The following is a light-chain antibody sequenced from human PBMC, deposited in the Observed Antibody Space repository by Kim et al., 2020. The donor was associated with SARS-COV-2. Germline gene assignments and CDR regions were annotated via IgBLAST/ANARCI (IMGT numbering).Light chain of an antibody. J-gene: IGLJ1*01. V-gene: IGLV1-47*01. CDR3: AAWDDSLSGYV. CDR1: SSNIGSIY. CDR2: RNN. Sequence: ELTQPPSASGTPGQRVTISCSGGSSNIGSIYVYWHQHLPGTAPKLLIYRNNQRPSGVPDRCSGSKSATAASLAISGRRSEDEADYYCAAWDDSLSGYVFGSGTKVTVL.